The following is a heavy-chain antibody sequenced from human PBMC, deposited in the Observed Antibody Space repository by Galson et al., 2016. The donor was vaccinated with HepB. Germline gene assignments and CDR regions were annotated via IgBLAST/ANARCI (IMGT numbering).Heavy chain of an antibody. D-gene: IGHD6-19*01. CDR3: ATGSVAFDS. V-gene: IGHV1-2*02. Sequence: SCKASGYTFTDYWMHWVRQAPGQGLEWMAWINPNSGGTNYAQKFQGRVTVTTDTSIRTAYMELSRLTSDDTAVYYCATGSVAFDSWGQGTLVTVSS. CDR2: INPNSGGT. CDR1: GYTFTDYW. J-gene: IGHJ4*02.